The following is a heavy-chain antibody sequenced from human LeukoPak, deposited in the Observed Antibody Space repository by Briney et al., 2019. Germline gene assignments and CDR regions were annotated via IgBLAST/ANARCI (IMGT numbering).Heavy chain of an antibody. CDR3: AREPLGATVVTAPFDY. V-gene: IGHV1-69*04. J-gene: IGHJ4*02. CDR1: GYTHTGYY. CDR2: IIPILGIA. D-gene: IGHD4-23*01. Sequence: SVTVSCKASGYTHTGYYMHWVRQAPGQGLEWMGRIIPILGIANYAQKFQGRVTITADKSTSTSYMELSSLRSEDTAVYYCAREPLGATVVTAPFDYWGQGTLVTVSS.